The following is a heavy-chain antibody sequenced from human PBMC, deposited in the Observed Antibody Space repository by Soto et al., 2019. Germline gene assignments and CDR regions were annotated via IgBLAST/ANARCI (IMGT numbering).Heavy chain of an antibody. D-gene: IGHD3-10*01. CDR3: ARVDPRGVAVVRDY. J-gene: IGHJ4*02. Sequence: QVQLVQSGPEVKKPGASVKVSCKASGNTFASHGFSWVRQAPGQGLEWMGWISGFNGQTNYALKFQGRVTLTTDTSTSTAYMVLRSLGSDDAAVYFCARVDPRGVAVVRDYWGQGTLVTVSS. CDR1: GNTFASHG. CDR2: ISGFNGQT. V-gene: IGHV1-18*01.